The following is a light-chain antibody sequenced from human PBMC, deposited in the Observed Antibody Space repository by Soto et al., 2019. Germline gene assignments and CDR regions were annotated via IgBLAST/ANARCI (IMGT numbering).Light chain of an antibody. J-gene: IGLJ2*01. CDR1: SSDVGGYKY. V-gene: IGLV2-14*01. CDR3: SSYTISSTLV. Sequence: QSALTQPASVSGSPGQSITVSCTGTSSDVGGYKYVSWYQQHPGKAPKLMIYEVSKRPSGVSNRFSGSKSGNTASLTISGLQTEDEADYYCSSYTISSTLVFGGGTNLTVL. CDR2: EVS.